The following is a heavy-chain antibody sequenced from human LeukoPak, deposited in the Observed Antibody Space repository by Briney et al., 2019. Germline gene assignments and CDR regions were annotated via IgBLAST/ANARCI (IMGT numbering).Heavy chain of an antibody. V-gene: IGHV1-2*02. D-gene: IGHD3-10*01. CDR1: GCTFTGYY. Sequence: GASVKVSCKASGCTFTGYYLHWVRQAPGQGLEWMGWINPDSGGTDYAQKFQGRVTMTRDTSISTAYMELSRLTSDDTAVYYCAGDYYGSGNNWFDLWGQGTLVTVSS. J-gene: IGHJ5*02. CDR2: INPDSGGT. CDR3: AGDYYGSGNNWFDL.